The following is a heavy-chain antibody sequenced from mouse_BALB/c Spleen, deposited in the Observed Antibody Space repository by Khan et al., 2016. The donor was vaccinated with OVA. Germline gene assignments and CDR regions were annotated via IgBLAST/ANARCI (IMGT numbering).Heavy chain of an antibody. D-gene: IGHD2-2*01. CDR1: GFTFTDYY. J-gene: IGHJ4*01. CDR3: ARAISYGYLYAMDY. Sequence: EVELVESGGGLVQPGGSLRLSCATPGFTFTDYYMTWVRQPPGKALEWLAFIRNIAHGYTTEYSASVQGRFTISRDNSQSILYLQMNTLRAEDSATYYCARAISYGYLYAMDYWGQGTSVTVSS. V-gene: IGHV7-3*02. CDR2: IRNIAHGYTT.